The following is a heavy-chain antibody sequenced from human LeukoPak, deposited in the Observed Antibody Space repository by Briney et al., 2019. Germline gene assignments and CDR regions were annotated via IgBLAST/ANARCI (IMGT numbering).Heavy chain of an antibody. CDR1: GFTFSSYS. J-gene: IGHJ6*03. CDR2: ISSSGSTI. Sequence: PGGSLRLSCAASGFTFSSYSMNWVRQAPGKGLEWVSYISSSGSTIYYADSVKGRFTISRDNAKNSLYLQMNSLRAEDTAVYYCARISSSGWYYYYYMDVWGKGTTVTVSS. V-gene: IGHV3-48*04. D-gene: IGHD6-19*01. CDR3: ARISSSGWYYYYYMDV.